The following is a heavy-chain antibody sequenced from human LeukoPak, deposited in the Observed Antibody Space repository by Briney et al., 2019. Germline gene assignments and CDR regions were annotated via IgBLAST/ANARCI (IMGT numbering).Heavy chain of an antibody. Sequence: SETLSLTCAVYGGSFSGYYWSWIRQPPGKGLEWIGEINHSGSTNYNPSLKSRVTISVDTSKNQFSLKLSSVTAADTAVYYCARAENWFDPWGQGTLVTVSS. J-gene: IGHJ5*02. CDR3: ARAENWFDP. V-gene: IGHV4-34*01. CDR1: GGSFSGYY. CDR2: INHSGST.